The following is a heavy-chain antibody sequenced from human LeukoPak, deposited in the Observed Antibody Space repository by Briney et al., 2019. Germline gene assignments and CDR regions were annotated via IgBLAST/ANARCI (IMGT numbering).Heavy chain of an antibody. CDR1: GFTFTNYS. Sequence: GGSLRLSCAASGFTFTNYSMNWVRQAPGKGLEWVSSISSRSDYIYYGDSVTGRFTISRDNAKNSLYLQMNSLRAEDMALYYCAKGRGLSYDYGVDYWGQGTLVTVSS. V-gene: IGHV3-21*04. CDR3: AKGRGLSYDYGVDY. CDR2: ISSRSDYI. D-gene: IGHD4-17*01. J-gene: IGHJ4*02.